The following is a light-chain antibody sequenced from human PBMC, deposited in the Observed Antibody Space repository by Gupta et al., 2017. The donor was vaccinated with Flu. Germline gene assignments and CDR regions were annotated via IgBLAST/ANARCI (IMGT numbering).Light chain of an antibody. J-gene: IGLJ2*01. V-gene: IGLV3-25*03. CDR3: QSADTTETYVV. CDR1: ALPKQF. CDR2: KDR. Sequence: SSALTQPHSVSVSPAQAARITFSGDALPKQFAFWYQQKAGQAPILVISKDREKPSGIPERFSGSSSGTTVTLTISGVQAEDEADYYCQSADTTETYVVFGGGTRLVVL.